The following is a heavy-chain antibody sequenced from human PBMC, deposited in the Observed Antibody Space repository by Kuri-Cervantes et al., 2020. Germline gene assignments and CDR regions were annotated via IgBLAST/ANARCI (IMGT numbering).Heavy chain of an antibody. Sequence: GGSLRLSCAASGFTFSYYYMSGVRQAPGKGLEWVATIQQDGSVKYYLDSVKGRFTISRDNSKNTLYLQMNSLRAEDTAVYYCAKSLSRLYYYYGMDVWGQGTTVTVSS. CDR2: IQQDGSVK. V-gene: IGHV3-7*01. J-gene: IGHJ6*02. CDR1: GFTFSYYY. D-gene: IGHD2/OR15-2a*01. CDR3: AKSLSRLYYYYGMDV.